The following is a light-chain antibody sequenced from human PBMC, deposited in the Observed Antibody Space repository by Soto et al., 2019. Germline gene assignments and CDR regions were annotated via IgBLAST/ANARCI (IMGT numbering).Light chain of an antibody. CDR1: NSNIGAGYD. CDR3: QSADSSGAYV. J-gene: IGLJ1*01. CDR2: GNS. V-gene: IGLV1-40*01. Sequence: QSVLTQPPSVSGAPGQRVTISCTGSNSNIGAGYDVHWYQQLPGTAPKLLIYGNSNRPSGVPDRFSGSKSVTSASLAITGLQAEDEADYYCQSADSSGAYVFGTGTKVTAL.